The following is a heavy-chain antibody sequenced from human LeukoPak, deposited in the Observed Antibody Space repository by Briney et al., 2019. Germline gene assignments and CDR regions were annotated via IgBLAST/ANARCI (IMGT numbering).Heavy chain of an antibody. Sequence: SVKVSCKASGGTFSSYAISWVRQAPGQGLEWMGRIIPILGIANYAQKFQGRVTITADKSTSTAYMELSSLRSEDTAVYYCARSPVPAASNWFDPWGQGTLVTVSS. V-gene: IGHV1-69*04. D-gene: IGHD2-2*01. CDR3: ARSPVPAASNWFDP. CDR1: GGTFSSYA. CDR2: IIPILGIA. J-gene: IGHJ5*02.